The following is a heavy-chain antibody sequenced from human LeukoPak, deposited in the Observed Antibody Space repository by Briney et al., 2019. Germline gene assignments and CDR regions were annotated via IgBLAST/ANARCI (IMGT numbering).Heavy chain of an antibody. CDR1: GYTFTSYD. V-gene: IGHV1-8*01. CDR2: MNPNSGNT. Sequence: ASVKVSCKASGYTFTSYDINWVRQATGQGLEWMGWMNPNSGNTGYAQKFQGRVTMTRNTSISTAYMELSSLRSEDTAVYYCARVDYGDYDYYYYYGMDVWGQGTTVTVSS. CDR3: ARVDYGDYDYYYYYGMDV. J-gene: IGHJ6*02. D-gene: IGHD4-17*01.